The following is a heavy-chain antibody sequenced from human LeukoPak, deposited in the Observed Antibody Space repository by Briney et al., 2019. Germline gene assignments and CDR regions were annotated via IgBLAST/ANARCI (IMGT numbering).Heavy chain of an antibody. Sequence: GGSLRLSCAASGFTFSSYWMNWVRQAPGKGLEWVANINQDASEKYYVDSVKGRFTISRDNGKKSLYLQMNSLRADDTAVYYCAREAYGYPFDYWGQETLVTVSS. CDR2: INQDASEK. CDR3: AREAYGYPFDY. V-gene: IGHV3-7*01. J-gene: IGHJ4*02. CDR1: GFTFSSYW. D-gene: IGHD5-18*01.